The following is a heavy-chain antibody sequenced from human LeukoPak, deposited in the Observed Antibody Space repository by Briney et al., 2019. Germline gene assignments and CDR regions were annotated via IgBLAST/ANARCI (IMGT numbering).Heavy chain of an antibody. D-gene: IGHD6-13*01. CDR1: GGTFSSYA. J-gene: IGHJ4*02. V-gene: IGHV1-69*06. Sequence: SVKVSCKASGGTFSSYAISWVRQAPGQGLEWMGGIIPIFGTANYAQKFQGRVTITADKSASTAYMELSSLRSEDTAVYYCARSSIIAAAGPYYFDYWGQGTLVTVSS. CDR3: ARSSIIAAAGPYYFDY. CDR2: IIPIFGTA.